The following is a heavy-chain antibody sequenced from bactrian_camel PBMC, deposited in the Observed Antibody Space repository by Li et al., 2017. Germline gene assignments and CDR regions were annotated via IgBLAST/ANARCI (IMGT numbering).Heavy chain of an antibody. J-gene: IGHJ4*01. CDR2: INRGGSST. CDR1: GSTGSIYA. CDR3: AADRFICTVEARFFGTADY. V-gene: IGHV3S31*01. D-gene: IGHD6*01. Sequence: DVQLVESGGGLVQPGGSLRLSCAASGSTGSIYAMTWVRQAPGKGLEWDSTINRGGSSTYYADSVKGRFTISRDYAKNTLYLQLNSLKPEDTAMYYCAADRFICTVEARFFGTADYRGQGTQVTVS.